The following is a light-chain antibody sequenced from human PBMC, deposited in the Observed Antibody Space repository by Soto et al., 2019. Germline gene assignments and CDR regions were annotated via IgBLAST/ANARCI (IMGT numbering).Light chain of an antibody. CDR1: QSLSSW. V-gene: IGKV1-5*01. CDR2: DAS. J-gene: IGKJ1*01. CDR3: QQYNSYPWT. Sequence: DIQMTQSPSTLSASVGDRVTITCRASQSLSSWLAWYQQKAGKAPKLLIYDASSLESGVPSRFSGSGSGTEFTLTISSLQPDDVATYYCQQYNSYPWTFGQGTKVEIK.